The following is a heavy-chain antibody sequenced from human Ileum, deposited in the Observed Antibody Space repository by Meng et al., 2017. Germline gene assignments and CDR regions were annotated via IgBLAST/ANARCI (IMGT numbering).Heavy chain of an antibody. J-gene: IGHJ4*02. D-gene: IGHD1/OR15-1a*01. Sequence: QVQLVESGGGVVQPGRSLRLSCAVSGFKFSSYGMHWVRQAPGKGLEWVAVIWYDGSKKYYADSVKGRFTISRDDSKNTLFLQMITLTAEDTAVYYCARDTGTVVRDIHYSGPGNLVTVSS. CDR2: IWYDGSKK. CDR3: ARDTGTVVRDIHY. V-gene: IGHV3-33*01. CDR1: GFKFSSYG.